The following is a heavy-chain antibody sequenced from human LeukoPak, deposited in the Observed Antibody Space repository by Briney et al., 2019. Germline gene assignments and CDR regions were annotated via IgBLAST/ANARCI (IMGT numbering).Heavy chain of an antibody. Sequence: GESLKISCKGSGYSFTSYWIGWVRQMPGKGLEWMGIIYPGDSDTRYSPSFQGQVTISADKSISTAYLQWSSLKASGTAMYYCASTTYYYDSSGYWGASDIWGQGTMVTVSS. D-gene: IGHD3-22*01. V-gene: IGHV5-51*01. CDR2: IYPGDSDT. J-gene: IGHJ3*02. CDR3: ASTTYYYDSSGYWGASDI. CDR1: GYSFTSYW.